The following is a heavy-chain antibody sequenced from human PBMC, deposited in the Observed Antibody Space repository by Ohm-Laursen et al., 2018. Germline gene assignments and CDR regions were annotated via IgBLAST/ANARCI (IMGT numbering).Heavy chain of an antibody. Sequence: SLRLSCSASGFTVSKNHMNWVRQAPGKGLEWVAVISYDGSNKYYADSVKGRFTISRDNSKNTLYLQMNSLRAEDTAVYYCAKDPTSLAQWLSNAAFDIWGQGTMVTVSS. J-gene: IGHJ3*02. V-gene: IGHV3-30*18. CDR2: ISYDGSNK. CDR1: GFTVSKNH. D-gene: IGHD3-22*01. CDR3: AKDPTSLAQWLSNAAFDI.